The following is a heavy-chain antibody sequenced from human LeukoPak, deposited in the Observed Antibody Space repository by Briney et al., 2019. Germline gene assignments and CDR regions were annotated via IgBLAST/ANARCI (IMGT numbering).Heavy chain of an antibody. CDR1: GGSFSGYY. CDR3: ARGRSHCSSTSCYILTRNKYYDILTGYYYLPVDP. V-gene: IGHV4-34*01. CDR2: INHSGST. Sequence: SETLSLTCAVYGGSFSGYYWSWIRQPPGKGLEWIGEINHSGSTNYNPSLKSRVTISVDTSKNQFSLKLSSVTAADTAVYYCARGRSHCSSTSCYILTRNKYYDILTGYYYLPVDPWGQGTLVTVSS. J-gene: IGHJ5*02. D-gene: IGHD3-9*01.